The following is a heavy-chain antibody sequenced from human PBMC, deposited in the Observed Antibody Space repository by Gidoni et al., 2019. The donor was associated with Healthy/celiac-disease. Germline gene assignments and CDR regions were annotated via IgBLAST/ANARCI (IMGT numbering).Heavy chain of an antibody. D-gene: IGHD6-19*01. CDR1: GLPFSRYA. V-gene: IGHV3-23*01. CDR3: AKDRDVTAVAGTFDY. Sequence: EAQLLESGGGLVQPGGSRSVACAASGLPFSRYAMSWVRQAPGKGLEWVSAISVSGGSTYYADSVKGRFTISRVNSKNTLYLQMNSLRAEDTAVYYCAKDRDVTAVAGTFDYWGQGTLVTVSS. CDR2: ISVSGGST. J-gene: IGHJ4*02.